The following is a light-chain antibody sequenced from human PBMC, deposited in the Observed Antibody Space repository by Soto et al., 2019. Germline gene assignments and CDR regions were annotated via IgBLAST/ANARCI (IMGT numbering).Light chain of an antibody. Sequence: QSALTQPASVSGSPGQSITISCTGTSSDVAGYNVVSWYQQHPGKAPKLVIYEVSNRPSGVSNRFSGSKSGNTASLTISGLQAEDEGDYYCGSYSSITSYVVFGGGTKLTVL. CDR1: SSDVAGYNV. J-gene: IGLJ2*01. CDR2: EVS. CDR3: GSYSSITSYVV. V-gene: IGLV2-14*01.